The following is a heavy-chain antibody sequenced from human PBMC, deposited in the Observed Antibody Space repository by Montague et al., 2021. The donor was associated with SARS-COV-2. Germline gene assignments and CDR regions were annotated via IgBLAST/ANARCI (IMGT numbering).Heavy chain of an antibody. CDR1: GFTFSSYW. V-gene: IGHV3-7*01. CDR2: IKQDGSEK. D-gene: IGHD6-13*01. J-gene: IGHJ4*02. Sequence: SLRLSCAASGFTFSSYWMSWVRQAPGKGLEWVANIKQDGSEKYYVDSVKGRFTIFRDNAKNSLYLQMNSLRAEDTAVYYCARLGGSSWHFDYWGQGTLVTVSS. CDR3: ARLGGSSWHFDY.